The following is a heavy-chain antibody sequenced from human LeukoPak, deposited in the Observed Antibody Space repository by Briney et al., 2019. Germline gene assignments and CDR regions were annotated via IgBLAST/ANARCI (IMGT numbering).Heavy chain of an antibody. V-gene: IGHV3-48*01. Sequence: GGSLRLSCSTSGVTFSGYSMNWVRRAPGKGLEWLSYTSASGGTTYYADSVNGRFTISRDNAKNSLYLQMNSLRAEDTAVYYCAELGITMIGGVWGKGTTVTISS. D-gene: IGHD3-10*02. CDR2: TSASGGTT. J-gene: IGHJ6*04. CDR1: GVTFSGYS. CDR3: AELGITMIGGV.